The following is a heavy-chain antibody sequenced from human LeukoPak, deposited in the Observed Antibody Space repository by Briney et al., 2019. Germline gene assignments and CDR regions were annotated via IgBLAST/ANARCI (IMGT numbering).Heavy chain of an antibody. J-gene: IGHJ4*02. V-gene: IGHV1-18*04. CDR1: GYTFTSYG. Sequence: ASVKVSCKASGYTFTSYGITWVRQAPGQGLEWMGWISAYNGNTNYAQKLQGRVTMTTDTSTSTAYMELRSLRSDDRAVYYCARVDYYGSGSYSLGDYWGQGTLVTVSS. D-gene: IGHD3-10*01. CDR2: ISAYNGNT. CDR3: ARVDYYGSGSYSLGDY.